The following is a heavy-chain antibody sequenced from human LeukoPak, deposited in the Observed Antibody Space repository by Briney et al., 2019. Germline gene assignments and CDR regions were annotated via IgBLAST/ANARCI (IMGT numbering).Heavy chain of an antibody. D-gene: IGHD3-22*01. CDR2: ISSSSSYI. V-gene: IGHV3-21*01. J-gene: IGHJ4*02. CDR3: ARDAYDSSGLDY. Sequence: GGSLRLSCAAYVFTFSSYSMNWVRQAPGKGLEWVSSISSSSSYIYYADSVKGRFTISRDNAKNSLYLRMNSLRAEDTAVYYCARDAYDSSGLDYWGQGTLVTVSS. CDR1: VFTFSSYS.